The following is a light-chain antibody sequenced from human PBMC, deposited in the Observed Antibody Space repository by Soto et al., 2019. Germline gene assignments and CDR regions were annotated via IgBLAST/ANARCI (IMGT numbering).Light chain of an antibody. Sequence: QSALTQPRPVSGSPGQSVTISCTGTSSDVGGYDYVSWYQQHPGKAPKLMIYDVSKRPSGVPDRFSGSKSGNTASLTISGLQAEDEADYYCCSYAGSNTYVFGTGTKLTVL. CDR2: DVS. CDR3: CSYAGSNTYV. CDR1: SSDVGGYDY. V-gene: IGLV2-11*01. J-gene: IGLJ1*01.